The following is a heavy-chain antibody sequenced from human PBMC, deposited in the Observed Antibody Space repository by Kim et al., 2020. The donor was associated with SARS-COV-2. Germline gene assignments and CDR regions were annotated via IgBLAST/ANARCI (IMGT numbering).Heavy chain of an antibody. CDR2: ISGSGGST. CDR1: GFTFSSYA. D-gene: IGHD3-16*02. Sequence: GGSLRLSCAASGFTFSSYAMSWVRQAPGKGLEWVSAISGSGGSTYYADSVKGRFTISRDNSKNTLYLQMNSLRAEDTAVYYCASDDYVWGSYRPSGYYGMDVWGQGTTVTVSS. CDR3: ASDDYVWGSYRPSGYYGMDV. V-gene: IGHV3-23*01. J-gene: IGHJ6*02.